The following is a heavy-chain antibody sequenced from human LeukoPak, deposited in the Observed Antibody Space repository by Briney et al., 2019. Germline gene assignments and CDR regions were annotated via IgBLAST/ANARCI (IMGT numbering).Heavy chain of an antibody. V-gene: IGHV4-30-4*01. CDR3: ARDYPVTTVYYYGMDV. CDR2: IYYSGST. J-gene: IGHJ6*02. CDR1: GGSISSGDYY. Sequence: PPETLSLTCTVSGGSISSGDYYWSWIRQPPGKGLEWIGYIYYSGSTYYNPSLKSRVTISVDMSKNQFSLKLSSVTAADTAVYYCARDYPVTTVYYYGMDVWGQGTTVTVSS. D-gene: IGHD4-17*01.